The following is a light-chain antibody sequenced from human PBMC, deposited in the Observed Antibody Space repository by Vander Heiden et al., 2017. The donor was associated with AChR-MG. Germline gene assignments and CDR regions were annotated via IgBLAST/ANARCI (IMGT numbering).Light chain of an antibody. V-gene: IGKV3-15*01. J-gene: IGKJ3*01. CDR3: QQYNHRHVFT. CDR1: QSVSSN. Sequence: DIMMTQSPATLSVSPGERATLSCRASQSVSSNLAWYQQKPGQAPRLLIYGASTRATSGPARFSGGGAGTEFTLTISSLQSEDFAVNYCQQYNHRHVFTFGPGTKVDIK. CDR2: GAS.